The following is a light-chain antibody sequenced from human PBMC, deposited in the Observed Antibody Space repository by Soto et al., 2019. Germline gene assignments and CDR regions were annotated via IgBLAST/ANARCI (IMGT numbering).Light chain of an antibody. Sequence: ETVLTQSPATLSLSPGETATLSCRASQNIGIYLAWYQQKPGQPPRLLIYDTSNRATGIPARFSGSGSGTDFTLTISSLEPEDFAVYYCQQRKNWPPVTFGGGTKVEIK. V-gene: IGKV3-11*01. CDR1: QNIGIY. CDR3: QQRKNWPPVT. J-gene: IGKJ4*01. CDR2: DTS.